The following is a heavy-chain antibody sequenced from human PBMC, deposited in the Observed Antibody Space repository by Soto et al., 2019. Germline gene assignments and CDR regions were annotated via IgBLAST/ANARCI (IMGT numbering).Heavy chain of an antibody. D-gene: IGHD3-3*01. CDR1: GFTFSSYA. CDR3: ARDITIFGVVIFDY. Sequence: PGGSLRLSCAASGFTFSSYAMHWVRQAPGKGLEWVAVISYDGSNKYYADSVKGRFTISRDNSKNTLYLQMNSLRAEDTAVYYCARDITIFGVVIFDYWGQGTLVTVSS. J-gene: IGHJ4*02. V-gene: IGHV3-30-3*01. CDR2: ISYDGSNK.